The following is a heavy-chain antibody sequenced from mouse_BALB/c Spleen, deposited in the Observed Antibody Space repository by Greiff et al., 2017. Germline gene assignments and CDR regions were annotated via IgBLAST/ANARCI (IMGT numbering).Heavy chain of an antibody. Sequence: QVQLQHSGAELAKPGASVKMSCKASGYTFTSYWMHWVKQRPGQGLEWIGYINPSTGYTEYNQKFKDKATLTADKSSSTAYMQLSSLTSEDSAVYYCASNYGNYVFAYWGQGTLVTVSA. J-gene: IGHJ3*01. CDR3: ASNYGNYVFAY. CDR1: GYTFTSYW. V-gene: IGHV1-7*01. CDR2: INPSTGYT. D-gene: IGHD2-1*01.